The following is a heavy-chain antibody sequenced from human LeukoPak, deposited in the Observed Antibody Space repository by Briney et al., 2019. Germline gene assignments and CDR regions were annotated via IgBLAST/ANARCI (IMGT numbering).Heavy chain of an antibody. CDR1: GFTVSSNY. Sequence: GGSLRLSCAASGFTVSSNYMSWVRQAPGKGLEWVSVIYSGGSTYYADSVKGRFTISTDNARNSLYLQMNSLRAEDTAVYYCARGGLRSNDAFDIWGQGTMVTVSS. CDR2: IYSGGST. D-gene: IGHD3-3*01. CDR3: ARGGLRSNDAFDI. V-gene: IGHV3-53*01. J-gene: IGHJ3*02.